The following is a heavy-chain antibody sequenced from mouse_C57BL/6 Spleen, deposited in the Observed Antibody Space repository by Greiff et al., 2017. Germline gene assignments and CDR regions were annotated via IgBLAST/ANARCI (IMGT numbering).Heavy chain of an antibody. CDR1: GYSFTSYY. V-gene: IGHV1-66*01. CDR2: IYPGSGNT. CDR3: ARACYDYDKNFDY. J-gene: IGHJ2*01. Sequence: QVQLQQSGPELAKPGASVKISCKASGYSFTSYYIHWVKQRPGQGLEWIGWIYPGSGNTKYNEKFKGKATLTADTSSSTAYKQLSSLTSEDSAVYYCARACYDYDKNFDYWGQGTTLTVSS. D-gene: IGHD2-4*01.